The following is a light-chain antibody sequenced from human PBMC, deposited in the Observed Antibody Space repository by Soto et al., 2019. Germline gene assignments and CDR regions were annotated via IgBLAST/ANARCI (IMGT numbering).Light chain of an antibody. CDR2: AAS. CDR3: QQSYSPPPVT. CDR1: QSINRF. Sequence: DIQMTQSPSSLSASVGDRVTITCRASQSINRFLNWYQQKPGKAPKLLIYAASSLQSGVPSRFSGSGSGTDFTLNISSLQPEDFATYYCQQSYSPPPVTFGQGTRLEIK. J-gene: IGKJ5*01. V-gene: IGKV1-39*01.